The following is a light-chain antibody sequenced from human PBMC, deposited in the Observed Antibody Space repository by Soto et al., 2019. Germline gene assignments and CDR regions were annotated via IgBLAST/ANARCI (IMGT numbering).Light chain of an antibody. Sequence: DIQMTQSPSSLSASVGDRVTITCRASQSISSYLCWYQQKPGKAPKLLIYAASTLQSGVPSRFSGSGSGTEFFLTISSLQPEDFATYYCQHSFNTPPFTFGPGTKVGIK. CDR1: QSISSY. V-gene: IGKV1-39*01. CDR2: AAS. J-gene: IGKJ3*01. CDR3: QHSFNTPPFT.